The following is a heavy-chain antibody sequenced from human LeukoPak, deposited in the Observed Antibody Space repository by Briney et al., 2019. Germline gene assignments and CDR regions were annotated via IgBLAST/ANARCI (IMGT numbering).Heavy chain of an antibody. D-gene: IGHD6-19*01. CDR2: ICYSENT. Sequence: PSETLSLTCTVSGGSISSFCWTWIRQPPGKGLEWIGYICYSENTDYNPSLKSRVTIAEHTSQNQLSLKLRSVTAADTAVYYCARHASGAGFNQIDYWGQGTLVTVSS. CDR3: ARHASGAGFNQIDY. V-gene: IGHV4-59*08. J-gene: IGHJ4*02. CDR1: GGSISSFC.